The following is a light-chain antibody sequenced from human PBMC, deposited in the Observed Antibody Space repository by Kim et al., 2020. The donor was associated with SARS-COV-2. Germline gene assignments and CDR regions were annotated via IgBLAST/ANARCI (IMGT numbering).Light chain of an antibody. V-gene: IGLV3-21*04. CDR1: NIGSKS. J-gene: IGLJ2*01. CDR2: YDS. CDR3: QVWDSSSDHPGV. Sequence: PRKTAMIACGGNNIGSKSVHWYQQKPGQAPVLVIYYDSDRPSGIPERFSGSNSGNTATLTISRVEAGDEADYYCQVWDSSSDHPGVFGGGTKLTVL.